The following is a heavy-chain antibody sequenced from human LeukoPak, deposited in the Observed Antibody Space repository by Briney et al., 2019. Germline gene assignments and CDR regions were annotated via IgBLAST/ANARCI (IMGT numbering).Heavy chain of an antibody. V-gene: IGHV4-39*01. J-gene: IGHJ4*02. Sequence: PSETLSLTCTVSGGSISSSSYYWGWIRQSPGKGLEWIGSISYSGTTYYNPSLKSRVTISIDTSKNQFSLKLTSVTAADTAVYYCARQTGSGLFILPGGQGTLVTVSS. CDR3: ARQTGSGLFILP. D-gene: IGHD3/OR15-3a*01. CDR1: GGSISSSSYY. CDR2: ISYSGTT.